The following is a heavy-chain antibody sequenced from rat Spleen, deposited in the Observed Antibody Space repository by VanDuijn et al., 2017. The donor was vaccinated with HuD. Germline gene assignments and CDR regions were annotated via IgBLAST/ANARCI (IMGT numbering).Heavy chain of an antibody. CDR2: ISPSGGST. CDR3: TRRGYNYYFDY. J-gene: IGHJ2*01. CDR1: EFTFSNYD. D-gene: IGHD1-4*01. Sequence: EVQLVESGGDLVQPGRSLRLSCAASEFTFSNYDMAWVRQAPTRGLEWVASISPSGGSTYYRDSVKGRFTASRDNAKSTLYLQMDSLRSEDTATYYCTRRGYNYYFDYWGQGVMVTVSS. V-gene: IGHV5S23*01.